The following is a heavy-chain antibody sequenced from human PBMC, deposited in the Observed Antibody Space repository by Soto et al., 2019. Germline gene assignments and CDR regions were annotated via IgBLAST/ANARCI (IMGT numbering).Heavy chain of an antibody. CDR2: INAGNGNT. D-gene: IGHD6-19*01. V-gene: IGHV1-3*01. J-gene: IGHJ4*02. Sequence: QAQLVQSGAEVKKPGASVKVSCKASGYTLSSFGIHWVRQAPGQRLEWMGWINAGNGNTKYSQKLQGRVTFSRDTSANTAYMQLTSLTSEATSVYYCVRTRQQWLVGDSWGQGSLVTVSS. CDR3: VRTRQQWLVGDS. CDR1: GYTLSSFG.